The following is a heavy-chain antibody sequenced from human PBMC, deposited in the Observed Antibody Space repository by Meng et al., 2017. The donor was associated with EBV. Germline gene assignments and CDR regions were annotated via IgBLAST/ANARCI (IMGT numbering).Heavy chain of an antibody. D-gene: IGHD6-19*01. J-gene: IGHJ5*02. CDR3: ARPFPSWQSPRLDPFGA. CDR2: VHYTGST. CDR1: CDPISSFYY. Sequence: QLQLRESGPGQGKPSXXLSLTGXVSCDPISSFYYWGWIRQPPGRGLEWIGSVHYTGSTYYSPSLKSRVTVSVDTSKNQFSLRLTSVTAADTAVYYCARPFPSWQSPRLDPFGAWGQGTLVTVAS. V-gene: IGHV4-39*01.